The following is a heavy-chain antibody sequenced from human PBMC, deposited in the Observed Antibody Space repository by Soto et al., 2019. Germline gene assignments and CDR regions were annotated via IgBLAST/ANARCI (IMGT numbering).Heavy chain of an antibody. Sequence: EVQLVESGGGLVQPGGSLRLSCAASGFTFSNYWMHWVRQAPGEGLVWVSRINSDGSTTNYADSVKGRFTVSRDNAKNTLYLQMNSLRAEETAIYYCARGGLHAYYKDIWGQGTLVTVSS. V-gene: IGHV3-74*01. CDR3: ARGGLHAYYKDI. D-gene: IGHD3-10*01. CDR2: INSDGSTT. CDR1: GFTFSNYW. J-gene: IGHJ4*02.